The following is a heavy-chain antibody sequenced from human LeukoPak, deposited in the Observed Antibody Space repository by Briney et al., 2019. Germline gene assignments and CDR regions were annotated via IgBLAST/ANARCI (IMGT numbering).Heavy chain of an antibody. J-gene: IGHJ4*02. CDR2: IWYDGSNK. V-gene: IGHV3-33*06. CDR1: GFTFSSYG. CDR3: AKDRDYYDSSGYLDL. Sequence: GGSLRLSCAASGFTFSSYGMHWVRQAPGKGLEWVAVIWYDGSNKYYADSVKGRFTISRDNSKNTLYLQMNSLRAEDTAVYYCAKDRDYYDSSGYLDLWGQGTLVTVSS. D-gene: IGHD3-22*01.